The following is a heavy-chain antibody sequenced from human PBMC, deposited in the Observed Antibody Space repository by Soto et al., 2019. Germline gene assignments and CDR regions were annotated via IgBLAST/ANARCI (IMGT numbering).Heavy chain of an antibody. CDR3: AGGIRDFWSGSYYYFMDV. CDR2: MNPNSGNT. J-gene: IGHJ6*03. Sequence: ASVKVSCKASGYTFTSYDINWVRQATGQGLEWMGWMNPNSGNTGYAQKFQGRVTMTRNTSISTAYMELSSLRSEDTAVYYCAGGIRDFWSGSYYYFMDVWGKGTTVTVSS. CDR1: GYTFTSYD. D-gene: IGHD3-3*01. V-gene: IGHV1-8*01.